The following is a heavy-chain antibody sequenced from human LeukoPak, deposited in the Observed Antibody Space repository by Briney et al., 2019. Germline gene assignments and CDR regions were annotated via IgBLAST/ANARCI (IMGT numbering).Heavy chain of an antibody. CDR1: GFTFSSYA. J-gene: IGHJ4*02. D-gene: IGHD1-26*01. V-gene: IGHV3-23*01. Sequence: GGSLRLSCAASGFTFSSYAMSWVRQAPGKGLEWVSAISGSGGSTYYADSVKGRFTISRDNSKNTLYLQMNSLRAEDTAVYYCARAPGELLAFDYWGQGTLVTVSS. CDR3: ARAPGELLAFDY. CDR2: ISGSGGST.